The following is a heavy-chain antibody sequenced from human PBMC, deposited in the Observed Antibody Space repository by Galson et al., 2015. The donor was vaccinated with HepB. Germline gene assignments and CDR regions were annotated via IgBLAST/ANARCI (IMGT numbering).Heavy chain of an antibody. CDR3: ARGPSSVLRFLEWAEFDY. CDR2: TRNKANSYTT. Sequence: SLRLSCAASGSIFSDHYMDWVRQAPGKGLEWVGRTRNKANSYTTEYAASVKGRFTISRDDSKNSLYLQMNSLKTEDTAVYYCARGPSSVLRFLEWAEFDYWGQGTLVTVSS. D-gene: IGHD3-3*01. J-gene: IGHJ4*02. CDR1: GSIFSDHY. V-gene: IGHV3-72*01.